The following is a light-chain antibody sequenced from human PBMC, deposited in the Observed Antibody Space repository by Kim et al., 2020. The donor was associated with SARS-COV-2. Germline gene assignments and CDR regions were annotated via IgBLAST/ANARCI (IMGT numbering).Light chain of an antibody. CDR3: QQYNNWPPVT. J-gene: IGKJ2*01. V-gene: IGKV3-15*01. Sequence: SPGERATLSCRASQSVSSYLAWYQQKPGQAPRLLIYGASTRATGIPARFSGSGSGTEFTLTISSLQSEDFAVYYCQQYNNWPPVTFGQGTKVDIK. CDR1: QSVSSY. CDR2: GAS.